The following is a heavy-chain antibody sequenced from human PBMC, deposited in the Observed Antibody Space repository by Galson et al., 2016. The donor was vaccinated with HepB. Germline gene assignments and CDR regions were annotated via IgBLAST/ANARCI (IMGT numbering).Heavy chain of an antibody. CDR1: GFSLSNSA. D-gene: IGHD5-12*01. J-gene: IGHJ1*01. V-gene: IGHV1-24*01. CDR3: ARDFIIEGTILVPAAL. CDR2: FDPVEQQG. Sequence: SVKVSCKVSGFSLSNSAIHWVRQAPGKGLEWMGYFDPVEQQGVYAQNIQGRFTMTEDASGDTSHMELNGLTSDDTAVYFCARDFIIEGTILVPAALWGQGTLVTVSS.